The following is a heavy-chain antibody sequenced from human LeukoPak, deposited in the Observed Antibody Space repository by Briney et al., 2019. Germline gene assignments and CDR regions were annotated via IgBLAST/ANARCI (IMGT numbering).Heavy chain of an antibody. J-gene: IGHJ4*02. CDR3: ARGYYDSSGYFDY. Sequence: PVASVKVSCTASGGTFSSYTISWVRQAPGQGLEWMGRIIPILGIANYAQKFQGRVTITADKSTSTAYMELSSLRSEDTAVYYCARGYYDSSGYFDYWGQGTLVTVSS. CDR2: IIPILGIA. V-gene: IGHV1-69*02. CDR1: GGTFSSYT. D-gene: IGHD3-22*01.